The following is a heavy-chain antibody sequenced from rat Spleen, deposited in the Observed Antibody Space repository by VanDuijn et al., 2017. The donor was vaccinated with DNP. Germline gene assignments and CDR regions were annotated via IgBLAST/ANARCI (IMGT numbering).Heavy chain of an antibody. J-gene: IGHJ3*01. D-gene: IGHD1-6*01. V-gene: IGHV1-57*01. CDR3: ARTGYVYYPFAY. CDR1: GYTFTSYD. Sequence: QIQLQQSGAELAKPGSSVKISCKASGYTFTSYDVSWIRQTTGQGLEYIGYINTGSESTYYNAKFKGKATLTVDRSSSTAFMQLSSLTPEDTAVYYCARTGYVYYPFAYWGQGTLVTVSS. CDR2: INTGSEST.